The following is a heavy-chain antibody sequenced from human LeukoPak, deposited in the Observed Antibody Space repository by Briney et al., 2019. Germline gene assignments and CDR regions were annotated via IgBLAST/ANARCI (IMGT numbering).Heavy chain of an antibody. CDR1: GGSISSYY. CDR3: ARDVEMATMAAFDI. D-gene: IGHD5-24*01. CDR2: IYTSGST. J-gene: IGHJ3*02. V-gene: IGHV4-4*07. Sequence: SETLSLTCTVSGGSISSYYWSWIRQPAGKGLEWIGRIYTSGSTNYNPSLKSLVTMSVDTSKNQFSLKLSSVTAADTAVYYCARDVEMATMAAFDIWGQGTMVTVSS.